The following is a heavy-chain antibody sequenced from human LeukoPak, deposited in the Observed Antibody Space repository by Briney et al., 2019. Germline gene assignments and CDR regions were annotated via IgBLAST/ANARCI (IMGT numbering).Heavy chain of an antibody. J-gene: IGHJ3*02. CDR1: GYSISSGYY. V-gene: IGHV4-38-2*02. D-gene: IGHD5-18*01. CDR3: ARDQDRHSPGAFDI. CDR2: IYHSGST. Sequence: SETLTLTCTVSGYSISSGYYWGWIRQPPGKGLEWIGSIYHSGSTYYNPSLKSRVTISVDTSKNQFPLKLSSVTAADTAVYYCARDQDRHSPGAFDIWGQGTMVTVSS.